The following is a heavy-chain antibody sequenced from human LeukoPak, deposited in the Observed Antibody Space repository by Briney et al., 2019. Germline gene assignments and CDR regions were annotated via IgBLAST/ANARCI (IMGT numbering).Heavy chain of an antibody. CDR3: ARDQRYYGSGSYSWYFDY. D-gene: IGHD3-10*01. V-gene: IGHV3-30*04. CDR1: GFTFSNFA. J-gene: IGHJ4*02. Sequence: GGSLRLSCAASGFTFSNFAMHWVRQAPGKGLEWVATISYDGTNAYYADSVKGRFTISRDNSKNTLFLQMSSLRAEDTAVYYSARDQRYYGSGSYSWYFDYWGQGSLVTVSP. CDR2: ISYDGTNA.